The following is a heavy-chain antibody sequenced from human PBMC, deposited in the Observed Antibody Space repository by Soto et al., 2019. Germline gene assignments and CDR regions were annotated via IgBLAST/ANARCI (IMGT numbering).Heavy chain of an antibody. J-gene: IGHJ6*02. CDR1: GGTFSSYA. CDR2: IIPIFGTA. CDR3: ARDGGLLVPANPYYYYYGMDV. V-gene: IGHV1-69*13. D-gene: IGHD2-2*01. Sequence: SVKVSFKASGGTFSSYAISWVRQAPGQGLEWMGGIIPIFGTANYAQKFQGRVTITADESTSTAYMELSSLRSEDTAVYYCARDGGLLVPANPYYYYYGMDVWGQGTTVSVSS.